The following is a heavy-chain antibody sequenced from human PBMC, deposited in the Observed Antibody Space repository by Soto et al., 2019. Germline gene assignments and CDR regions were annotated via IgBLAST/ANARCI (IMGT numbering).Heavy chain of an antibody. D-gene: IGHD2-2*02. Sequence: PVGSLRLSCAASGFTFSSYGMHWVRQAPGKGLEWVAVISYDGSNKYYADSVKGRFTISRDNSKNTLYLQMNSLRAEDTAVYYCAKGPMKGGYCSSTSCHTDFDYWGQGTLVTVSS. V-gene: IGHV3-30*18. CDR3: AKGPMKGGYCSSTSCHTDFDY. J-gene: IGHJ4*02. CDR2: ISYDGSNK. CDR1: GFTFSSYG.